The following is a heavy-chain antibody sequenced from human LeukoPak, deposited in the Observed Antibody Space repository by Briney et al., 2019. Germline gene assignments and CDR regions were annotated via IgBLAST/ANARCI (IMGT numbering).Heavy chain of an antibody. V-gene: IGHV1-8*01. CDR2: MNPNSGNT. Sequence: ASVKVSCKASGYTFTSYDINWVRQATGQGLKWMGWMNPNSGNTGYAQKFQGRVTMTRNTSISTAYMELSSLRSEDTAVYYCARAPRYCSSTSCYRSDPNRAWFDPWGQGTLVTVSS. D-gene: IGHD2-2*01. CDR3: ARAPRYCSSTSCYRSDPNRAWFDP. CDR1: GYTFTSYD. J-gene: IGHJ5*02.